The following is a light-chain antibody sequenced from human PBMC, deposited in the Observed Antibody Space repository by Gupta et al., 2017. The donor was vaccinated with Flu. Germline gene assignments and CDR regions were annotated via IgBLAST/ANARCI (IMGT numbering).Light chain of an antibody. CDR2: LNSDGSH. CDR3: QTWGTGIRV. Sequence: QLVLTQSHSASASLGASVKLTCTLNSGHSSYAIAWHQQQPEKGPRYLMKLNSDGSHSKGDGIPDRFSGSSSGAERYLTISSLQSEDEADYYCQTWGTGIRVFGGGTKLTVL. J-gene: IGLJ3*02. CDR1: SGHSSYA. V-gene: IGLV4-69*01.